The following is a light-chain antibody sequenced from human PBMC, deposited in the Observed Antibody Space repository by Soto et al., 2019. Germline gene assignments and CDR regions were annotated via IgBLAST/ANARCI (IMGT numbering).Light chain of an antibody. CDR1: QSVRSTF. V-gene: IGKV3-20*01. CDR3: QQYHDSPMNT. Sequence: VLPQSPDTLSLSPGHRSTLPCRASQSVRSTFLAWYQQKPGQAPRLLIHGASNRAAGIPVKLSGGASGTEFTLTIIRLEPDDSAVYYCQQYHDSPMNTFGQGTKLQIK. CDR2: GAS. J-gene: IGKJ2*01.